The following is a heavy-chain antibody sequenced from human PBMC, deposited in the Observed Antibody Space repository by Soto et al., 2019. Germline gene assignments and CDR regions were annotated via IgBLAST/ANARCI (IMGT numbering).Heavy chain of an antibody. CDR3: AKDFAGYCSGGSCPLWFDP. V-gene: IGHV3-30*18. CDR2: ISYDGSNK. D-gene: IGHD2-15*01. J-gene: IGHJ5*02. CDR1: GSTFSSYS. Sequence: GSLRLSCAASGSTFSSYSMNWVRQAPSKGLEWVAVISYDGSNKYYADSVRGRFTISRDNSKNTLYLQMNSLRAEDTAVYYCAKDFAGYCSGGSCPLWFDPWGQGTLVTVSS.